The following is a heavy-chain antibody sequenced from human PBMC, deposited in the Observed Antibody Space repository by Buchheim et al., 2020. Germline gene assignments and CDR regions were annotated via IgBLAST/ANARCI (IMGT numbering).Heavy chain of an antibody. Sequence: QVQLVESGGGVVQPGRSLRLSCAASGFTFSSYGMHWVRQAPGKGLEWVAVISYDGSNQYYADSVKGRFPIPRDNSKNTLSLQINSLRAEDTAVYYCASSSQYYYYYGMDVWGQGTT. J-gene: IGHJ6*02. CDR3: ASSSQYYYYYGMDV. D-gene: IGHD6-13*01. CDR1: GFTFSSYG. CDR2: ISYDGSNQ. V-gene: IGHV3-30*03.